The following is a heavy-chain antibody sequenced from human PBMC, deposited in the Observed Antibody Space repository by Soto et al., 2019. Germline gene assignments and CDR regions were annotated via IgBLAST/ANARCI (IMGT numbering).Heavy chain of an antibody. CDR3: AKSEGTSYHFDY. Sequence: EVQLVESGGGLAPPGGSLRLSCAASGFTFSTSCMHWVRQPPGKGLVWLSRIDRDGSRTTYADSVKGRFTISRDNAKNTLYLKMDSLRGEDTGVYYCAKSEGTSYHFDYWGQGTLVTVSS. V-gene: IGHV3-74*03. CDR1: GFTFSTSC. CDR2: IDRDGSRT. D-gene: IGHD1-26*01. J-gene: IGHJ4*02.